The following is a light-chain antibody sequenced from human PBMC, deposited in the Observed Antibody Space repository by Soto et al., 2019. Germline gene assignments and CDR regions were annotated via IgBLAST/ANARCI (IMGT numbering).Light chain of an antibody. CDR2: GNS. V-gene: IGLV1-40*01. CDR1: SSNIGAGYD. J-gene: IGLJ2*01. Sequence: QSVLTQPPSVSGAPGQRVTISCTGSSSNIGAGYDVHWYQHLPGTAPKVLIFGNSNRPSGVPDRFSGSKSGTSASLAITALQAEDEADYYCQSYDSSLSGSVFGGGTKLTVL. CDR3: QSYDSSLSGSV.